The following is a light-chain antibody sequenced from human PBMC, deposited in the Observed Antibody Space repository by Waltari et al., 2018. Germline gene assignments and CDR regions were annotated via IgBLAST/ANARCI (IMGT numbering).Light chain of an antibody. CDR2: GNT. V-gene: IGLV1-51*01. CDR3: ATWDSSLNSVV. CDR1: SSNVGSYD. Sequence: QSVLTQPPSVSAAPGQKVTIPCSGSSSNVGSYDVSWYQQVPGAAPKLLIYGNTHRPSGIPDRFSGSKSGTATLDITGLQTGDEADYYCATWDSSLNSVVFGGGTKLTVL. J-gene: IGLJ2*01.